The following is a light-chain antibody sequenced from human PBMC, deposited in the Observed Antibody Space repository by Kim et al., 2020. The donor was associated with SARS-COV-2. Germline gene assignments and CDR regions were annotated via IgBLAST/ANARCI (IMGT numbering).Light chain of an antibody. CDR3: QSYNSALLT. V-gene: IGKV1-27*01. Sequence: DIQMTQSPSSLSASVGDRVTITCRASQDISPYLAWYQEKPGKAPKLLIHSTFSLELGVPSRFSGSGSGTDFTLTISSLQPEDVATYYCQSYNSALLTFGGGTKVDIK. CDR1: QDISPY. J-gene: IGKJ4*01. CDR2: STF.